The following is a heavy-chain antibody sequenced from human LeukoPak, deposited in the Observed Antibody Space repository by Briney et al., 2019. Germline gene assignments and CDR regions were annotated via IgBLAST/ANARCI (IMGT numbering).Heavy chain of an antibody. J-gene: IGHJ3*02. Sequence: GGSLRLSCAASGFTFSTYSMNWVRQAPGKGLEWVSGISGRGGTTYYADSVKGRFTISRDNSKNTLYLQMNSLRAEDTAVYYCAKDQYGSGRVHDAFDIWGQGTMVTVSS. CDR3: AKDQYGSGRVHDAFDI. CDR2: ISGRGGTT. V-gene: IGHV3-23*01. CDR1: GFTFSTYS. D-gene: IGHD3-10*01.